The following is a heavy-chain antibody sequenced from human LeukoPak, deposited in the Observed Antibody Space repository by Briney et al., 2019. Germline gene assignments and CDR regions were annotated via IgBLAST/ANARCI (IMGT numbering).Heavy chain of an antibody. J-gene: IGHJ4*02. D-gene: IGHD2-15*01. Sequence: WASVKVSCKTSGYTFTSHGINWVRQAPGQGLEWMGWISTYNGDTNSAQKFQGRVTLTTDTSTSTAYMELRSLRSDDTAVYYCARVYCSGGSCYSVDYWGQGTLVTVSS. CDR3: ARVYCSGGSCYSVDY. CDR1: GYTFTSHG. V-gene: IGHV1-18*01. CDR2: ISTYNGDT.